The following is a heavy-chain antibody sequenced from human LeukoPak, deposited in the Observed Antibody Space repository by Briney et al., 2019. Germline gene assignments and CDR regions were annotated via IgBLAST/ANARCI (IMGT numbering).Heavy chain of an antibody. CDR2: IYYSGST. D-gene: IGHD4-17*01. V-gene: IGHV4-61*01. CDR1: GGSVSRGSYY. CDR3: ARTGATVTMEFDY. J-gene: IGHJ4*02. Sequence: SETLSLTCTVSGGSVSRGSYYWSWIRQPPGKGLEWIGYIYYSGSTSYNPSLKSRVTISVDTSKNQFSLKLSSVTAADTAVYYCARTGATVTMEFDYWGQGTLVTVSS.